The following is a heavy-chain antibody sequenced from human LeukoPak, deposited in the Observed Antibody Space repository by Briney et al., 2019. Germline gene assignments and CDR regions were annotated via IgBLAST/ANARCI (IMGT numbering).Heavy chain of an antibody. J-gene: IGHJ4*02. CDR1: GFTSSDYT. V-gene: IGHV3-23*01. CDR3: ARDRYCVSTNCPYAC. CDR2: ISVSDDST. Sequence: PGGSLRLSCAASGFTSSDYTMNWVRQSPGKGLEWVSGISVSDDSTYYADSVKGRFTIPRDTSNNMLYLQMNSLRAAATAVYYCARDRYCVSTNCPYACWGQGTPVTVSS. D-gene: IGHD2-2*01.